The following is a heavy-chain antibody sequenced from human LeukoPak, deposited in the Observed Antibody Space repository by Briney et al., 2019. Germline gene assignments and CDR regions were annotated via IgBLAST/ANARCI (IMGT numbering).Heavy chain of an antibody. D-gene: IGHD1-26*01. CDR1: GASISGSGYY. CDR2: IYSSGST. Sequence: SETLSLTCTVSGASISGSGYYWGWIRQPPGKGLEWIGSIYSSGSTYYNASLQSRVTISIETSKNQISLRLNSVTAADTAMYYCAKSGGYGLIDYWGQGTQVTVSS. CDR3: AKSGGYGLIDY. J-gene: IGHJ4*02. V-gene: IGHV4-39*01.